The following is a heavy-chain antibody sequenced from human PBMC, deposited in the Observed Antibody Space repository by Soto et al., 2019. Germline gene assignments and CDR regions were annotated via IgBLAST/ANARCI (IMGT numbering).Heavy chain of an antibody. J-gene: IGHJ3*01. CDR3: ARTMRLRDASDV. CDR1: GGSIRPYF. Sequence: PSETLSLTCSVSGGSIRPYFWNWIRQSAGKGLEWIGRIYVSGNTNYNPSLESRVSMSVDTSKNQISLNLRSVTAADTAIYYCARTMRLRDASDVWGQGTMVTVSS. V-gene: IGHV4-4*07. CDR2: IYVSGNT.